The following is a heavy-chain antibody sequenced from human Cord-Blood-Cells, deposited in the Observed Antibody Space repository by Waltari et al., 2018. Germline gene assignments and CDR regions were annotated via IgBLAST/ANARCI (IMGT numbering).Heavy chain of an antibody. Sequence: EVQLVESGGGFVKPGGPIRRACAAPEFTFSKARMSWVRQGQGKELGWVGRIKSKTDGGTTDYAAPVKGRFTISRDASKNTLYLQMNSLKTEYTAVYYCTTVAYYDFWSGYYDAFDIWGQGTMVTVSS. J-gene: IGHJ3*02. CDR3: TTVAYYDFWSGYYDAFDI. CDR1: EFTFSKAR. V-gene: IGHV3-15*01. CDR2: IKSKTDGGTT. D-gene: IGHD3-3*01.